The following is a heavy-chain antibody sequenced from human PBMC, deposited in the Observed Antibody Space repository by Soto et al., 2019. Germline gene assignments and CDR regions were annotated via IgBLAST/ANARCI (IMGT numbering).Heavy chain of an antibody. CDR2: IYPGDSDT. V-gene: IGHV5-51*01. CDR3: ARHHGSPGSYFGMDV. CDR1: GYSFAGYW. J-gene: IGHJ6*02. D-gene: IGHD6-13*01. Sequence: GESLKISCKGSGYSFAGYWINWVRQMPGKGLEWMGIIYPGDSDTRYSPSFQGQVTISADKSINTAYLQWRGLKASDTAVYYCARHHGSPGSYFGMDVWGQGTTVTVSS.